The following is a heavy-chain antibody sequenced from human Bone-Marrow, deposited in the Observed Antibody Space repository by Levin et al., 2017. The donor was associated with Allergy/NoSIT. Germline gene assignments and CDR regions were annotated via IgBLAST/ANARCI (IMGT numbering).Heavy chain of an antibody. CDR3: ARDRVTAADGTYYFYGMDV. D-gene: IGHD6-13*01. Sequence: SETLSLTCTVSGDSISSYFWSWIRQPPGKGLEWIGYISYSGNSKYNPSLRSRVTISVDTSKNQFSLKLRSVTAADTASYYCARDRVTAADGTYYFYGMDVWGQGTTVTVSS. CDR1: GDSISSYF. V-gene: IGHV4-59*01. J-gene: IGHJ6*02. CDR2: ISYSGNS.